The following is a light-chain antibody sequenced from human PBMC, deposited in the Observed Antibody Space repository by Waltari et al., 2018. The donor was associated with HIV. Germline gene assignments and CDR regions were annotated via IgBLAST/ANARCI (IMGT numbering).Light chain of an antibody. CDR1: RRHVGHSNY. Sequence: ALTPPASLSAPPGPSTPISCTGHRRHVGHSNYASCYQQHPAKAPKLIIYDVTKRPSGVPKRFSGSKSGNTASLTISGLRAEDEADYYCTSYASGSTPCVFGTGTKVTVL. J-gene: IGLJ1*01. CDR2: DVT. CDR3: TSYASGSTPCV. V-gene: IGLV2-14*03.